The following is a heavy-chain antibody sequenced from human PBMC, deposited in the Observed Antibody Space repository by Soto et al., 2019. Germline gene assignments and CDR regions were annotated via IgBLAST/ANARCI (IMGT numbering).Heavy chain of an antibody. CDR3: ATRSPAFDY. J-gene: IGHJ4*02. Sequence: QVQLVQSGPEVKKPGASVKVSCKTSGYTFTNFGISWVRQAPGQGLEWMGWVITDKGKTTYAQKYQGRVTMTTDTSTSTAYMELRSLRSDDSAVYYCATRSPAFDYWGQGTLVTVSS. CDR2: VITDKGKT. V-gene: IGHV1-18*01. CDR1: GYTFTNFG.